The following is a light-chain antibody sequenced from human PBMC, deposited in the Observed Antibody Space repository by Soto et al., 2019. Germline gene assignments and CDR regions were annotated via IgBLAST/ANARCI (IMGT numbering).Light chain of an antibody. J-gene: IGKJ4*01. Sequence: EIVLTQSPGTLSLSPGEGATLSCRASQTVSNNYLAWFQQRPGQAPRRLIYGASNRATGIPDRFSGSGSGTDFTLTISRLEPEDFAMYYCHQYGSSPYTFGGGTNVEI. V-gene: IGKV3-20*01. CDR2: GAS. CDR3: HQYGSSPYT. CDR1: QTVSNNY.